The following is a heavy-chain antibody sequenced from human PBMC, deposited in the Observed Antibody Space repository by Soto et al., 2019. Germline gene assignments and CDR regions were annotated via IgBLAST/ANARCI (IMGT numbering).Heavy chain of an antibody. D-gene: IGHD1-20*01. V-gene: IGHV3-64*01. J-gene: IGHJ2*01. Sequence: EVQLVESGGGLVQPGGSLRLSCAASGFTFSSYAMHWVRQAPGKGLEYVSAISSNGGSTYYANSVKGRFTISRDNSKNTLYLQMGSLRAEDMAVYYCAREDNWYEGWYFDLWGRGTLVTVSS. CDR1: GFTFSSYA. CDR2: ISSNGGST. CDR3: AREDNWYEGWYFDL.